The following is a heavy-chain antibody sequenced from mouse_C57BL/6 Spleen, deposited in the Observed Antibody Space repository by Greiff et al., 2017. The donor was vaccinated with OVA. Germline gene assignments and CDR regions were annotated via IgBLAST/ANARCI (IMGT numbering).Heavy chain of an antibody. V-gene: IGHV2-9-1*01. Sequence: QVQLKESGPGLVAPSQRLSITCTVSGFSLTSYAISWVRQPPGKGLEWLGVIWTGGGTNYNSALKSRLSISKDNSKSQVFLKMNSLQTDDTARYYCARIYYDYYYYAMDYWGQGTSVTVSS. J-gene: IGHJ4*01. D-gene: IGHD2-4*01. CDR3: ARIYYDYYYYAMDY. CDR1: GFSLTSYA. CDR2: IWTGGGT.